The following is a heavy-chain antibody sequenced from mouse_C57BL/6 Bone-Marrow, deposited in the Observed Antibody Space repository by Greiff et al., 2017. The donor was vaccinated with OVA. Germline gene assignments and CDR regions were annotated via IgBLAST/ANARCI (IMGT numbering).Heavy chain of an antibody. CDR1: GYTFTSYW. J-gene: IGHJ2*01. CDR2: IDPSDSYT. D-gene: IGHD1-1*01. V-gene: IGHV1-59*01. Sequence: QVHVKQPGAELVRPGTSVKLSCKASGYTFTSYWMHWVKQRPGQGLEWIGVIDPSDSYTNYNQKFKGKATLTVDTSSSTAYMQLSSLTSEDSAVYYCARSYYYGSFDYWGQGTTLTVSS. CDR3: ARSYYYGSFDY.